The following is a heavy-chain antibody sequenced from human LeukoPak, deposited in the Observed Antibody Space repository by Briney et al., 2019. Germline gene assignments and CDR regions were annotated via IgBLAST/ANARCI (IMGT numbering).Heavy chain of an antibody. CDR2: IKKKANSYIT. CDR3: ARATPLGYGSPFDY. CDR1: GFTFSDHH. D-gene: IGHD2-15*01. J-gene: IGHJ4*02. V-gene: IGHV3-72*01. Sequence: PGGSLRLSCAASGFTFSDHHVDWVRQAPGKGLEWIGRIKKKANSYITEYAASVKGRFTISRDDSKNSLYLQMNSLKTEDTAVYYCARATPLGYGSPFDYWGQGTLVTVSS.